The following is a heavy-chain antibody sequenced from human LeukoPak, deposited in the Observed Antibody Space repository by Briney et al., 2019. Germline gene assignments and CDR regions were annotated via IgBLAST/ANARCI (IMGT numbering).Heavy chain of an antibody. V-gene: IGHV1-24*01. CDR1: GESITELG. J-gene: IGHJ3*02. Sequence: ASVKVSCKVSGESITELGMHWVRQSPGKGLEWMGGLVPENYQTIYAQDFQGRVTMTEDTSTDTAYMELSSLRSEDTAIYYCALASDYYVSSAYYLEIWGQGTLVTVSA. D-gene: IGHD3-22*01. CDR3: ALASDYYVSSAYYLEI. CDR2: LVPENYQT.